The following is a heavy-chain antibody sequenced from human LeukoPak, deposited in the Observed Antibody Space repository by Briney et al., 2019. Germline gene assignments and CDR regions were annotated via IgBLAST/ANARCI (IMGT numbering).Heavy chain of an antibody. J-gene: IGHJ4*02. CDR1: GFTFSSYG. V-gene: IGHV3-30*02. CDR3: ARAWQQRGILFDY. D-gene: IGHD6-13*01. CDR2: IRYDGSNK. Sequence: PGGSLALSCAASGFTFSSYGMHWVRQAPGKGLEWVAFIRYDGSNKYYADSVKGRFTISRDNSKNTLYLQMNSLRAEDTAVYYCARAWQQRGILFDYWGQGTQVTVSS.